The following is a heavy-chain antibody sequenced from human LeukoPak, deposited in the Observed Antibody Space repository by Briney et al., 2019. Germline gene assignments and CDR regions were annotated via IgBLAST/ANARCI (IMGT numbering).Heavy chain of an antibody. CDR1: GFTFSSYA. J-gene: IGHJ4*02. Sequence: PGGSLRLSCADSGFTFSSYAMHWVRQAPGKGLEYVSAISSNGGSTYYANSVKGRFTISRDNSKNTLYLQMGSLRAEDMAVYYCARARYSSVGFDYWGQGTLVTVSS. V-gene: IGHV3-64*01. CDR2: ISSNGGST. D-gene: IGHD6-19*01. CDR3: ARARYSSVGFDY.